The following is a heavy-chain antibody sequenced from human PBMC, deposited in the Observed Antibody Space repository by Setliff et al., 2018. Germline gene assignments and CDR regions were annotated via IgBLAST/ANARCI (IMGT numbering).Heavy chain of an antibody. J-gene: IGHJ4*02. CDR2: IHDSGNPT. V-gene: IGHV3-11*01. CDR1: GFTFSNYY. CDR3: ARDWASGDDH. D-gene: IGHD3-10*01. Sequence: PGGSLRLSCAASGFTFSNYYMTWIRQAPGKGLEWISYIHDSGNPTYYADSVKGRFTVSRDNAKNSLYLQMTSLRAEDTAIYYCARDWASGDDHWGRGTLVTVSS.